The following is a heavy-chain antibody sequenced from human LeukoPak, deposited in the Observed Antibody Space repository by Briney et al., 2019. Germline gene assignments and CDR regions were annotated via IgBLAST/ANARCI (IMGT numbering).Heavy chain of an antibody. V-gene: IGHV4-39*01. Sequence: PSETLSLTCTVSGGSISSSTYYWGWIRQPPGKGLEWIGSINYSGSIYYNPSLKSRVTISVDTSKNQFSLKLSSVTAADTAVYFCARRLGGSGIYYFDYWGQGTVVNVSS. J-gene: IGHJ4*02. CDR2: INYSGSI. CDR3: ARRLGGSGIYYFDY. D-gene: IGHD3-10*01. CDR1: GGSISSSTYY.